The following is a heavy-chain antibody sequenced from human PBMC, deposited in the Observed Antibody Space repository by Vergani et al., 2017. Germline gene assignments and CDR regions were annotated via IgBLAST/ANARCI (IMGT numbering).Heavy chain of an antibody. CDR1: GFTFSSYA. V-gene: IGHV3-23*04. J-gene: IGHJ4*02. CDR3: AKGEDYGGNSGGDY. Sequence: VQLVESGGGVVQPGRSLRLSCAASGFTFSSYAMSWVRQAPGKGLEWVSAISGSGGSTYYADSVKGRFTISRDNSKNTLYLQMNSLRAEDTAVYYCAKGEDYGGNSGGDYWGQGTLVTVSS. D-gene: IGHD4-23*01. CDR2: ISGSGGST.